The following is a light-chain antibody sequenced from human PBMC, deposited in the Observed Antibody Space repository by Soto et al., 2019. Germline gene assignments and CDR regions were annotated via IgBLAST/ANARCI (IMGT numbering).Light chain of an antibody. V-gene: IGKV1-27*01. CDR1: QGIKNY. J-gene: IGKJ4*01. Sequence: DIQVTQYPSSLSASVGDRVTITCRASQGIKNYLAWYQQKPGEIPKLLIYAASTLESGIPPRFSGSGSGTDFTLTINNLQPEDVATYYCQRYYNAPFTFGGGTKVAIK. CDR3: QRYYNAPFT. CDR2: AAS.